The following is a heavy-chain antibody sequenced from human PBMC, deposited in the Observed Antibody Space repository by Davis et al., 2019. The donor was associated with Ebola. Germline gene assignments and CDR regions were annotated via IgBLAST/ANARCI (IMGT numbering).Heavy chain of an antibody. D-gene: IGHD1-26*01. CDR3: ARLWWERDY. V-gene: IGHV1-8*01. CDR2: MNPNSGNT. Sequence: ASVKASCKASGYTFTSYDINWVRQATGQGLEWMGWMNPNSGNTGYAQKFQGRVTITRDTSASTAYMELSSLRSEDTAVYYCARLWWERDYWGQGTLVTVSS. CDR1: GYTFTSYD. J-gene: IGHJ4*02.